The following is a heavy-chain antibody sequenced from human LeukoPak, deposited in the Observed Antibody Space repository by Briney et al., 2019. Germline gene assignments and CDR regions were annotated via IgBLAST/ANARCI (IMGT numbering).Heavy chain of an antibody. CDR2: INRSGDST. D-gene: IGHD3-22*01. CDR1: EFTFSSYA. Sequence: GGSLRLSCAASEFTFSSYAMSWVRQAPGKGLEWVSAINRSGDSTDYADSVKGRFTISRDNSKNTLYLQMNSLRAEDTAVYYCAKSVYDSSGYYPIFDSWGQGTLVTVSS. J-gene: IGHJ4*02. CDR3: AKSVYDSSGYYPIFDS. V-gene: IGHV3-23*01.